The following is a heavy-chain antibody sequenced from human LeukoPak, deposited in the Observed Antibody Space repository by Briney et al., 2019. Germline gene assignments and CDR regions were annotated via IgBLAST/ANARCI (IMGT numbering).Heavy chain of an antibody. D-gene: IGHD6-19*01. CDR2: IYHSGST. CDR3: ARRYDFSSGWFPHWFDP. CDR1: GYSISSGYY. Sequence: SETLSLTCAVSGYSISSGYYWGWIRQPPGKGLEWIGSIYHSGSTYYNPSLKSRVTISVDTSKNQFSLKLSSVTAADTAVYYCARRYDFSSGWFPHWFDPWGLGTLVTVSS. J-gene: IGHJ5*02. V-gene: IGHV4-38-2*01.